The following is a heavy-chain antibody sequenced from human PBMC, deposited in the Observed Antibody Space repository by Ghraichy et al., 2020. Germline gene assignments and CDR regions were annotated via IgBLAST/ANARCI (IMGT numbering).Heavy chain of an antibody. CDR2: ISGSGGST. J-gene: IGHJ4*02. CDR3: AKDRWELPYYFDY. V-gene: IGHV3-23*01. CDR1: GFTFSSYA. Sequence: ETLSLTCAASGFTFSSYAMSWVRQAPGKGLEWVSAISGSGGSTYYADSVKGRFTISRDNSKNTLYLQMNSLRAEDTAVYYCAKDRWELPYYFDYWGQGTLVTVSS. D-gene: IGHD1-26*01.